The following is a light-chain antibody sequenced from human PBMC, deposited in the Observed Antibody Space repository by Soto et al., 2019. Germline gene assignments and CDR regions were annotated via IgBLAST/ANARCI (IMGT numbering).Light chain of an antibody. J-gene: IGKJ2*03. CDR3: QQYGSSPRYS. V-gene: IGKV3-20*01. CDR2: AVS. Sequence: DIVLTQSPGTLSLSPGERATLSCRASQSVDSRYLAWYQQKPGQAPRLVIHAVSRRANGIPDRFSGRGSGTDFTLTISRLEPEDFAEYYCQQYGSSPRYSFGQGTKLEIK. CDR1: QSVDSRY.